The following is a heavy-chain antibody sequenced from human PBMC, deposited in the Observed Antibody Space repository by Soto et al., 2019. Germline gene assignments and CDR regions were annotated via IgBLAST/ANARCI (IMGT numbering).Heavy chain of an antibody. CDR1: GGSISGGVGGLYY. J-gene: IGHJ2*01. CDR2: IYDSGST. V-gene: IGHV4-30-4*01. CDR3: AREVIPLTTDWYFDL. Sequence: QLQLRESGPGLVKPSETLSLTCTVSGGSISGGVGGLYYWSWIRQPPGHVLEWIGYIYDSGSTYYNPSLKSRVTISVDTSKNQFALRLSSVNAEDTAVYYCAREVIPLTTDWYFDLWGRGTLVTVSS. D-gene: IGHD4-17*01.